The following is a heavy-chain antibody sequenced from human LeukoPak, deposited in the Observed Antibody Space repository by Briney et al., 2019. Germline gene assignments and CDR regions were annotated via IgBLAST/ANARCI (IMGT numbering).Heavy chain of an antibody. CDR1: GFSFSKHG. V-gene: IGHV3-21*01. D-gene: IGHD5-12*01. CDR2: ISSSGKYI. CDR3: ARPVDYNAGDY. Sequence: GGSLRLSCEASGFSFSKHGLNWVRQAPGKGLDWVASISSSGKYISYAESLKGRFTISRDNAKNSLYLQMNSLRAEDTAVYYCARPVDYNAGDYWGQGTLVTVSS. J-gene: IGHJ4*02.